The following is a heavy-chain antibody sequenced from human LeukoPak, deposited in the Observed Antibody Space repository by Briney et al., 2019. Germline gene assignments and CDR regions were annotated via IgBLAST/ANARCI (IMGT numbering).Heavy chain of an antibody. CDR3: ARLKRGWISGRAFDI. V-gene: IGHV4-34*01. Sequence: KPSETLSLTCAVYGGSFSGYYWSWIRQPPGKGLEWIGEINHSGSTNYNPSLKSRVTISVDTSKNQFSLKLSSVTAADTAVYYCARLKRGWISGRAFDIWGQGTMVTVSS. D-gene: IGHD3-10*01. CDR2: INHSGST. CDR1: GGSFSGYY. J-gene: IGHJ3*02.